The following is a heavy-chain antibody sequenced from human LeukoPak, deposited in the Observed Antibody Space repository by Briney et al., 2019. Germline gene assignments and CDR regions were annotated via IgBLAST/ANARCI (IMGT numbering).Heavy chain of an antibody. V-gene: IGHV5-10-1*01. Sequence: GESLKISCKSSVYTFTSYWISWVRQMPGKGLESRGRIDPSDSYTNYSPSFQGHVTLSADKSISTAYLQWSSLKATATAMYYCARHTDCSGGSCHNWFDPWGQGTLVTVSS. J-gene: IGHJ5*02. CDR2: IDPSDSYT. CDR1: VYTFTSYW. CDR3: ARHTDCSGGSCHNWFDP. D-gene: IGHD2-15*01.